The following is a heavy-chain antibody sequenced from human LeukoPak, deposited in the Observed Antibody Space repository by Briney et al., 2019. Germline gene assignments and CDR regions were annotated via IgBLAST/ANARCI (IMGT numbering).Heavy chain of an antibody. V-gene: IGHV4-34*01. Sequence: TSETLSLTCAVYGGSFSGYYWSWIRQPPGKGLEWIGEINHSGSTNYNPSLKSRVTISVDTSKNQFSLKLSSVTAADTAVYYCARDVFWQGGFDPWGQGTLVTVSS. J-gene: IGHJ5*02. D-gene: IGHD2/OR15-2a*01. CDR3: ARDVFWQGGFDP. CDR2: INHSGST. CDR1: GGSFSGYY.